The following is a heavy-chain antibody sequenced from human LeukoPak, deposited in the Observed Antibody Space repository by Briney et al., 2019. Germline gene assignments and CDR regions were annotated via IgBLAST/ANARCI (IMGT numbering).Heavy chain of an antibody. V-gene: IGHV3-48*03. CDR1: GFTFSGSE. J-gene: IGHJ4*02. CDR3: ARDRRLHD. CDR2: ISSGGRTI. Sequence: GGSLRLSCAASGFTFSGSEMNWVRQAPGKGLEWVSYISSGGRTIYYADSVKGRFTISRDDTKNSLYLQMSSLRADDTAVYYCARDRRLHDCGQGILVTVSS.